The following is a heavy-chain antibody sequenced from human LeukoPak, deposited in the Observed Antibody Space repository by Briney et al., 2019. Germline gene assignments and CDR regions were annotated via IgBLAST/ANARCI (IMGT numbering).Heavy chain of an antibody. D-gene: IGHD1-26*01. CDR1: GFTLSTNA. J-gene: IGHJ4*02. CDR2: ISGSSAST. Sequence: GGSLRLSCLTSGFTLSTNAMSWVRQAPGRGLEWISGISGSSASTYYADSVKGRFTISRDDSRNTLYLQMNSLRGDDTAVYYCAKDVGKWESLHFFDYWGQGTLVTVSS. V-gene: IGHV3-23*01. CDR3: AKDVGKWESLHFFDY.